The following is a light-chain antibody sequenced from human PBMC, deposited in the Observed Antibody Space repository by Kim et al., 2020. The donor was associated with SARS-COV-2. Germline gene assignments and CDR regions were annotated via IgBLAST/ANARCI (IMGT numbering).Light chain of an antibody. V-gene: IGKV2-28*01. CDR1: QSLLHSNGYNY. CDR2: LGS. CDR3: MQALQTPYT. Sequence: PASISCRASQSLLHSNGYNYLDWYLQKPGQSPQLLIYLGSNRASGVPDRFSGSGSGTEFTLKISRVEAEDVGVYYCMQALQTPYTFGQGTKLEI. J-gene: IGKJ2*01.